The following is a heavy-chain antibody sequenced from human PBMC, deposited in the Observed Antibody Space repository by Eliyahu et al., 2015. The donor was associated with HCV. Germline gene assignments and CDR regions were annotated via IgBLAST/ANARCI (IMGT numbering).Heavy chain of an antibody. J-gene: IGHJ3*02. D-gene: IGHD3-10*02. CDR2: IESKANSYAT. CDR1: GFXFSDSS. Sequence: EVQLVESGGGLVRPGGSLKLSCEASGFXFSDSSMYWVRQASGKGLEWVGRIESKANSYATAYAASVKDRFTISRHDSKNTTYLQMISLKSEDTAIYYCSRQGPMSALDMWGQGTMVAVSS. V-gene: IGHV3-73*01. CDR3: SRQGPMSALDM.